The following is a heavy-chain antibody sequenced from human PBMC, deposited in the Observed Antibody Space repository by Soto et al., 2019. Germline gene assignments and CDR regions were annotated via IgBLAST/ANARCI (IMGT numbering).Heavy chain of an antibody. CDR3: ARGGSGWLPKDH. CDR1: GGTFSSYA. V-gene: IGHV1-69*13. J-gene: IGHJ4*02. CDR2: IIPIFGTA. Sequence: GASVKVSCKASGGTFSSYAISWVRQAPGQGLEWMGGIIPIFGTANYAQKFQGRVTITADESTSTAYMELSSLRSEDTAVYYCARGGSGWLPKDHWGQGTLVTVSS. D-gene: IGHD6-19*01.